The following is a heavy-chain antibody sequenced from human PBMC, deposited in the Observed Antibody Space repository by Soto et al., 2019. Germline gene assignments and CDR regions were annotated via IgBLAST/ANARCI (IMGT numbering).Heavy chain of an antibody. CDR2: IDPSDSYT. V-gene: IGHV5-10-1*01. CDR3: ARLQAAAGETDLTFDT. D-gene: IGHD6-13*01. CDR1: GYSFTSYW. Sequence: GESLKISCKGSGYSFTSYWISWVRQMPGKGLEWMGRIDPSDSYTNYSPSFQGHVTISADKSISTAYLQWSSLKASDTAMYYCARLQAAAGETDLTFDTWGQGTALTVSS. J-gene: IGHJ4*02.